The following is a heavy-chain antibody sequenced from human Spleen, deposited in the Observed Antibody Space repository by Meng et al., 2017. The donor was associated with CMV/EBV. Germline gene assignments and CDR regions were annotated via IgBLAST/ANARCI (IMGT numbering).Heavy chain of an antibody. CDR1: GFTFTNIS. J-gene: IGHJ3*01. CDR3: ANDVFDV. V-gene: IGHV3-48*04. CDR2: ISSSSSTR. Sequence: SLKISCVASGFTFTNISMNLFRQVPGKGLDWISYISSSSSTRYDADSVKGRFTISRDNAKKSLYLQMNSLRAEDTAVYYCANDVFDVWGQGTMVTVSS.